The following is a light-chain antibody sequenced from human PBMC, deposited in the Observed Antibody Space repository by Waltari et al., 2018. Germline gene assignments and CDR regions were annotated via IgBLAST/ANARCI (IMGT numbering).Light chain of an antibody. V-gene: IGLV3-1*01. CDR2: QDI. Sequence: SSELTQPPSVSVSPGQTASITCSGDILGSKYASWSQHKPGQSPLLVIYQDINRPSGIPERFSGSKSGNTATLTISGTQAMDYADYYCQALGSNRWVFGGGTKLTVL. J-gene: IGLJ3*02. CDR1: ILGSKY. CDR3: QALGSNRWV.